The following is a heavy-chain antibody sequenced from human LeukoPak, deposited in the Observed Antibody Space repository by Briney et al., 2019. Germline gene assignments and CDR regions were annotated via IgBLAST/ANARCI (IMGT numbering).Heavy chain of an antibody. CDR1: GGSISSDNW. J-gene: IGHJ4*02. D-gene: IGHD4-17*01. V-gene: IGHV4-4*02. Sequence: PSGALSLTCVVSGGSISSDNWWSWVRQAPGKGLEWIGEIYLSGSTNYNPSLKSRVIISVDKSKNQFSLRLSSVTAADTAVYYCARNGYYSVDYWGQGTLVTVSS. CDR2: IYLSGST. CDR3: ARNGYYSVDY.